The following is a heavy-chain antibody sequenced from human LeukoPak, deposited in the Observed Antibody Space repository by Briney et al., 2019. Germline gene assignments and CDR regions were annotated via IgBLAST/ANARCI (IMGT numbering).Heavy chain of an antibody. CDR3: ARNPTGNYYGYYYYMDV. D-gene: IGHD3-10*01. CDR2: IYTSGST. V-gene: IGHV4-39*07. Sequence: HSETLSLTCTVSGGSISSSSYYRGWIRQPPGKGPEWIGSIYTSGSTNYNPSLKSRVTMSVDTSKNQFSLKLSSVTAADTAVYYCARNPTGNYYGYYYYMDVWGKGTTVIVSS. J-gene: IGHJ6*03. CDR1: GGSISSSSYY.